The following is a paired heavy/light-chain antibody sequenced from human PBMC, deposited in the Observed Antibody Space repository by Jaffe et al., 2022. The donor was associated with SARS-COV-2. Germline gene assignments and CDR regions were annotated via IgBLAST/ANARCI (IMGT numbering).Heavy chain of an antibody. D-gene: IGHD5-12*01. V-gene: IGHV3-30*04. CDR3: ARPEGGYNQNFDS. J-gene: IGHJ4*02. CDR2: ISYDGSNK. Sequence: QVQLVESGGGVVQPGRSLRLSCAASGFTFSSYAMHWVRQTPGKGLEWVAVISYDGSNKYYADSVKGRFTISRDNSKDTLYLQMNSLRVEDTAVYYCARPEGGYNQNFDSWGQGTLVTVSS. CDR1: GFTFSSYA.
Light chain of an antibody. J-gene: IGKJ4*01. CDR2: AAS. V-gene: IGKV1-39*01. Sequence: DIQMTQSPSSLSASVGDRVTITCRASQSISSYLNWYQQKPGKAPKLLIYAASSLQSGVPSRFSGSGSGTDFTLTISSLQPEDFATYYCQQSYNNPLTFGGGTKVEIK. CDR3: QQSYNNPLT. CDR1: QSISSY.